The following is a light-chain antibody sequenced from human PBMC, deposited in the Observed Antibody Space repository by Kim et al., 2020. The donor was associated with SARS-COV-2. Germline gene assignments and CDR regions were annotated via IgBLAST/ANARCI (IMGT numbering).Light chain of an antibody. CDR1: PADFGAYNH. CDR2: DVT. CDR3: ASCTSSRTSLL. V-gene: IGLV2-14*03. J-gene: IGLJ3*02. Sequence: QSVTVASSGSPADFGAYNHVSWSQHHPGRAPKLLIYDVTKRPSRVSNRFSGSKSGNTASLTISGLQSDDEANYYCASCTSSRTSLLFGSGTQLTVL.